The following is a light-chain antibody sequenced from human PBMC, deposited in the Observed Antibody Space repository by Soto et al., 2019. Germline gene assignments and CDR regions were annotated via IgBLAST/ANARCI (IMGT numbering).Light chain of an antibody. J-gene: IGKJ1*01. CDR1: QSVSSSY. CDR2: GAS. V-gene: IGKV3-20*01. CDR3: QQYGSSPPWT. Sequence: EIVLTQSPGTLSLSPGERATLSGRASQSVSSSYLAWYQQKPGQAPRLLIYGASSRATGIPDRFSGSGSGTDFTLTISRLESEDFAVYYCQQYGSSPPWTFGQGTKVEIK.